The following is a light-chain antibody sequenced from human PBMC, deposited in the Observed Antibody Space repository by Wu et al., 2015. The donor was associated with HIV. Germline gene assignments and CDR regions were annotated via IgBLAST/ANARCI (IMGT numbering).Light chain of an antibody. Sequence: RRHLXCRAESECVTWYLVLVTNRKPGPRFPKVLIYDSANRATGVPGRFSGSGSGTDFTLTINSLEPEDFAVYYCQQRYSWAWTFGQGTKVEIK. CDR3: QQRYSWAWT. CDR1: ECVTWY. V-gene: IGKV3-11*01. J-gene: IGKJ1*01. CDR2: DSA.